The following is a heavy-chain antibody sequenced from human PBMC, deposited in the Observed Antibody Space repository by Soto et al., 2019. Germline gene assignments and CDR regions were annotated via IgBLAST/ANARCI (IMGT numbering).Heavy chain of an antibody. Sequence: EVQLVESGGGLVQPGRSLRLSCAASGFTFDDYAMHWVRQAPGKGLEWVSGISWNSGSIGYADSVKGRFTISRDNAKNSLYLHMNSLRAEHTALYYCAKDILRYGHYYYNLDVWGKGPTVTVSS. J-gene: IGHJ6*03. V-gene: IGHV3-9*01. CDR3: AKDILRYGHYYYNLDV. CDR2: ISWNSGSI. D-gene: IGHD4-17*01. CDR1: GFTFDDYA.